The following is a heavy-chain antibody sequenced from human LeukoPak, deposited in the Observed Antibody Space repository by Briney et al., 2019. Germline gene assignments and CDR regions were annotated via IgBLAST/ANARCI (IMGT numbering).Heavy chain of an antibody. Sequence: SETLSLTCTVSGGSISSGGYYWSWIRQHPGKGLEWIGYIYYSGSTYYNPSLKSRATISVDTSKNQFSLKLSSVTAADTAVYYCARGPTTAPSYWYYYGMDVWGQGTTVTVSS. CDR3: ARGPTTAPSYWYYYGMDV. CDR1: GGSISSGGYY. J-gene: IGHJ6*02. CDR2: IYYSGST. D-gene: IGHD4-17*01. V-gene: IGHV4-31*03.